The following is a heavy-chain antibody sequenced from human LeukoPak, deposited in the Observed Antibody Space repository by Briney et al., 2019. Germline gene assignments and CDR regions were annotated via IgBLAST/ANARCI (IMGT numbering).Heavy chain of an antibody. CDR3: ARDQNSYGSGSYPDY. Sequence: SVKVSCKASGGTFSSYGISWVRQAPGQGLEWMGRIIPIFGIANYAQKFQGRVAITADKSTSTAYMELSSLTSEDTAVYYCARDQNSYGSGSYPDYWGQGALVTVSS. D-gene: IGHD3-10*01. J-gene: IGHJ4*02. CDR2: IIPIFGIA. V-gene: IGHV1-69*04. CDR1: GGTFSSYG.